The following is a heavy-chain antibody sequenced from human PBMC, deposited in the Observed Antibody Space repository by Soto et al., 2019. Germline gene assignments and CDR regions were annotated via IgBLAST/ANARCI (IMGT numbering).Heavy chain of an antibody. Sequence: EASVKVSCKASGYTFTRYYMHCVRQAPGQGLEWMGIINPSGGSTSYAQKFQGRVTMTRDTYTSTVYMELSSLRSEDTAVHYSARDSSGHTGGFDYWGQGTLVTVSS. V-gene: IGHV1-46*01. J-gene: IGHJ4*02. CDR1: GYTFTRYY. CDR2: INPSGGST. CDR3: ARDSSGHTGGFDY. D-gene: IGHD6-19*01.